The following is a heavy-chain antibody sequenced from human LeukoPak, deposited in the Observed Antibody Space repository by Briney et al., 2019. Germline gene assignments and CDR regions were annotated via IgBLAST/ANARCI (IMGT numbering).Heavy chain of an antibody. CDR3: ASPWEEGYCSGGSCYSFDY. Sequence: VEVSCNASGGPFSSYSISWGRQAPGPGLEWMGGVIPIFGTANYAQKFQGRVTITADESTSTAYMELSSLRSEDTAVYYCASPWEEGYCSGGSCYSFDYWGQGTLVTVSS. CDR2: VIPIFGTA. V-gene: IGHV1-69*01. CDR1: GGPFSSYS. D-gene: IGHD2-15*01. J-gene: IGHJ4*02.